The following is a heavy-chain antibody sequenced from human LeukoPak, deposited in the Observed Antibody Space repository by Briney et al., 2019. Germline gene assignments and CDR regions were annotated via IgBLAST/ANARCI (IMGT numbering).Heavy chain of an antibody. Sequence: GGSLRLSCAASGFNFIDYTMHWGRQAPGKGLESISYISSSSSTIYYADSVQGRFTISRDNAKNSLYLQMNTLGDEDTAVYYCTRDRSTWLFDYWGRGTLVTVSS. J-gene: IGHJ4*02. D-gene: IGHD6-13*01. CDR1: GFNFIDYT. CDR2: ISSSSSTI. V-gene: IGHV3-48*02. CDR3: TRDRSTWLFDY.